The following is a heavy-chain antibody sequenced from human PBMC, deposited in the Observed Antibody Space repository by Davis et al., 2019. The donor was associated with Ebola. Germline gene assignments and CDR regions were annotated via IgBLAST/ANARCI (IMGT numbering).Heavy chain of an antibody. CDR2: INPNSGGT. D-gene: IGHD1-26*01. CDR1: GYTFTSYG. J-gene: IGHJ6*04. CDR3: ARVGATYPDYYYGMDV. Sequence: ASVKVSCKASGYTFTSYGISWVRQAPGQGLEWMGRINPNSGGTNYAQKFQGRVTMTRDTSISTAYMELSRLRSDDTAVYYCARVGATYPDYYYGMDVWGKGTTVTVSS. V-gene: IGHV1-2*06.